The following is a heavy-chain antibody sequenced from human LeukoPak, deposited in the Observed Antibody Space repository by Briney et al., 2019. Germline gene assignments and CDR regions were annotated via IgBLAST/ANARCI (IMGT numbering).Heavy chain of an antibody. V-gene: IGHV4-38-2*02. D-gene: IGHD5-18*01. Sequence: PSETLSLTCTVSGYSISSGYYWGWIRQPPGKGLEWIGSIYHSGSTYYNPSLKSRVTISVDTSKNQFSLKLSSVTAADTAVYYCARAGGDTAMNCWGQGTLVTVSS. CDR1: GYSISSGYY. J-gene: IGHJ4*02. CDR2: IYHSGST. CDR3: ARAGGDTAMNC.